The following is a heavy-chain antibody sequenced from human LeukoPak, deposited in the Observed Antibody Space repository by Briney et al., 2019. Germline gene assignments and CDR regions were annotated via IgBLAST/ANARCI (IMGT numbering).Heavy chain of an antibody. J-gene: IGHJ6*03. D-gene: IGHD4-11*01. CDR2: IYHSGST. CDR1: GGSISSSNW. V-gene: IGHV4-4*02. Sequence: PSQTLSLTCAVSGGSISSSNWWSLVRQPPGQRLEWIGEIYHSGSTNYNPSLKSRVTISVDKSKNQFSLKLSSVTAADTAVYYCARTTVTWARDYYYMDVWGKGTTVTVSS. CDR3: ARTTVTWARDYYYMDV.